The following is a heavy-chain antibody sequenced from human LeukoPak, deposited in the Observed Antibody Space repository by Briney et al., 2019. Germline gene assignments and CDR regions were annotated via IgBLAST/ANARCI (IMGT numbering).Heavy chain of an antibody. CDR3: ARLPDVSGWPFDY. V-gene: IGHV4-59*01. D-gene: IGHD6-19*01. CDR2: IRYSGRT. J-gene: IGHJ4*02. Sequence: SETLSHTCTASDDSISRDFWTWIRQPPGKGLDWIGYIRYSGRTEYNPSLKSRVTISIQTSKNQFSLKLTSVTAADTAIYYCARLPDVSGWPFDYWGQGILVTVSS. CDR1: DDSISRDF.